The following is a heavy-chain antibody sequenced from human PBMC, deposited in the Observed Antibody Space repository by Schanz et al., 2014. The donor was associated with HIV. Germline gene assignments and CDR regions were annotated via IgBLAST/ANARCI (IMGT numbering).Heavy chain of an antibody. D-gene: IGHD3-3*01. Sequence: QVQLVESGGGVVQPGRSLRLSCAASGFTFSSYGMHWVRQAPGKGLEGVAVISYDGSNKYYADSVKGRLTISRDNSKNTLYLQMNSLRAEDTAVYYCAKDQGYDFWSGYYNYYDMDVWGQGTTVTVSS. CDR2: ISYDGSNK. J-gene: IGHJ6*02. V-gene: IGHV3-30*18. CDR1: GFTFSSYG. CDR3: AKDQGYDFWSGYYNYYDMDV.